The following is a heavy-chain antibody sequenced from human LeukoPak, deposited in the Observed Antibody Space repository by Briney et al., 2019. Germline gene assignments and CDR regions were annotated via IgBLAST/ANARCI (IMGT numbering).Heavy chain of an antibody. V-gene: IGHV1-18*01. CDR3: ARGVVVPAAMGPHFWFDP. CDR1: GYTFTSYG. D-gene: IGHD2-2*01. Sequence: ASVKVSCKASGYTFTSYGISWVRQAPGQGLEGMGWISAYNGNTNYAQKLQGRVTMTTDTSTSTAYMELRSLRSDDTAVYYCARGVVVPAAMGPHFWFDPWGQGTLVTVSS. CDR2: ISAYNGNT. J-gene: IGHJ5*02.